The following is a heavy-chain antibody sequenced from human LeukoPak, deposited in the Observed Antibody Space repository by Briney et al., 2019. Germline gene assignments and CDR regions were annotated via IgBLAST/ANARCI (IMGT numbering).Heavy chain of an antibody. CDR1: GFTLSSYS. CDR2: ISSSGVYI. CDR3: AGRDSSGYFFDP. V-gene: IGHV3-21*01. Sequence: PGGSLRLSCAASGFTLSSYSMNWVRQAPGKGLEWVSSISSSGVYIYYADSVKGRFTISRDNAKNSLSLQMNSLRAEDTAVYYCAGRDSSGYFFDPWGQGTLVTVSS. D-gene: IGHD3-22*01. J-gene: IGHJ5*02.